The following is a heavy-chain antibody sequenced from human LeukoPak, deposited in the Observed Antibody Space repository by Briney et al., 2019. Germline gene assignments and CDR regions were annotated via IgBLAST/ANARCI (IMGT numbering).Heavy chain of an antibody. CDR1: GDSISTYY. V-gene: IGHV4-39*07. CDR2: IYYSGST. J-gene: IGHJ4*02. CDR3: ATVKPSSGFSASFDY. Sequence: SETLSLTCTVSGDSISTYYWGWIRQPPGKGLEWIGSIYYSGSTYYNPSLKSRVTISVDTSKNQFSLKLSSVTAADTAVYYCATVKPSSGFSASFDYWGQGILVIVSS. D-gene: IGHD3-22*01.